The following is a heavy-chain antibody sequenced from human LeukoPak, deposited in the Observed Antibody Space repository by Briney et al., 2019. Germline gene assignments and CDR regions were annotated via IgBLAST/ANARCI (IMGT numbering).Heavy chain of an antibody. D-gene: IGHD5-18*01. CDR3: ARDRGWAGYTYGFYY. J-gene: IGHJ4*02. V-gene: IGHV1-69*01. Sequence: SVKVSCKASGGTFSSYATSWVRQAPGQGLEWMGGIIPIFGTANYAQKFQGRVTITADESTSTAYMELSSLRSEDTAVYYCARDRGWAGYTYGFYYWGQGTLVTVSS. CDR1: GGTFSSYA. CDR2: IIPIFGTA.